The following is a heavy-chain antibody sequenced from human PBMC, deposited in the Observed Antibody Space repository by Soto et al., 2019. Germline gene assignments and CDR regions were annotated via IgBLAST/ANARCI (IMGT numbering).Heavy chain of an antibody. J-gene: IGHJ3*02. CDR1: GGSISSGCYY. Sequence: QVQLEESGPGLVKPSQTLSLTCSVSGGSISSGCYYWSWIRQHPGKGLEWIWYIYYSGSTYYNPSLKRRVTITVDTSKNQFSLKLSCVTAAHTAVYYCARFLRYGEHLLAFDIWGHGTMV. CDR2: IYYSGST. V-gene: IGHV4-31*03. CDR3: ARFLRYGEHLLAFDI. D-gene: IGHD4-17*01.